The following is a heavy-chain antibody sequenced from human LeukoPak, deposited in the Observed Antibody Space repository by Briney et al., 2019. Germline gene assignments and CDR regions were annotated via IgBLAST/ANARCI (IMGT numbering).Heavy chain of an antibody. J-gene: IGHJ4*02. V-gene: IGHV4-4*07. Sequence: SETLSLPCTVSGGSISSYYWSWIREPPREGLEGIWRIYTSGSTNYNPSLKSRVTMSVDTSKNQFSLKLSSVTAADTAVYYCARDQQWLAPHFDYWGQGTLVTVSS. D-gene: IGHD6-19*01. CDR3: ARDQQWLAPHFDY. CDR1: GGSISSYY. CDR2: IYTSGST.